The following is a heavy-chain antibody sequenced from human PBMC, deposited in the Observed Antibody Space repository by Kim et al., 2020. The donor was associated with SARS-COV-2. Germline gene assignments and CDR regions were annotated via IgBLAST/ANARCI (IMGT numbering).Heavy chain of an antibody. V-gene: IGHV4-39*01. J-gene: IGHJ4*02. CDR2: IYYSGST. CDR1: GGSISSSSYY. CDR3: ARLWDIVVVSTGDY. D-gene: IGHD2-2*01. Sequence: SETLSLTCTVSGGSISSSSYYWGWIRQPPGKGLEWIGSIYYSGSTYYNPSLKSRVTISVDTSKNQFSLKLSSVTAADTAVYYCARLWDIVVVSTGDYWGQGTLVTVSS.